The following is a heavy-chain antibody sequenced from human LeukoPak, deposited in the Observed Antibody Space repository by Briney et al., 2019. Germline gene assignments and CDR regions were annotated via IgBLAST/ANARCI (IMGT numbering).Heavy chain of an antibody. CDR3: ASSSSWYSGIDY. Sequence: PSETLPLTCSVSGGSISSYYWSWIRQPPGKGLEWIGYVHHSGSTKNNPSLKSRVTISVDTSKNQFSLKLSSVTAADTAVYYCASSSSWYSGIDYWGQGTLVTVSS. V-gene: IGHV4-59*01. CDR1: GGSISSYY. CDR2: VHHSGST. D-gene: IGHD6-13*01. J-gene: IGHJ4*02.